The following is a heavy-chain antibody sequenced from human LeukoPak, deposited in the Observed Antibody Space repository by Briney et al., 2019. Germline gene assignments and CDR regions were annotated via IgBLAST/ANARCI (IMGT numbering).Heavy chain of an antibody. V-gene: IGHV4-59*08. J-gene: IGHJ4*02. CDR2: IYYSGST. Sequence: SETLSLTCTVSGGSISSYYWSWIPQPPGKGLEWIGYIYYSGSTNYNPSLKSRVTISVDTSKNQFSLKLSSVTAADTAVYYCARQQSQWPGRYFDYWGQGTLVTVSS. CDR1: GGSISSYY. CDR3: ARQQSQWPGRYFDY. D-gene: IGHD6-19*01.